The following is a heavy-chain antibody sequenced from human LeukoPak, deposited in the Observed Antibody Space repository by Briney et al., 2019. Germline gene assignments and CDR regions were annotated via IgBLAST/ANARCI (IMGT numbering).Heavy chain of an antibody. CDR2: IYTSRST. Sequence: SETLSLTCTVSGGPISSHYWSWIRRPPGKGLEWIGYIYTSRSTNYNPSLKSRVTISVDTSKDQFSLKLSSVTAADTAVYYCARQWGYGLYYFDYWGQGTLVTVSS. CDR1: GGPISSHY. V-gene: IGHV4-4*09. J-gene: IGHJ4*02. CDR3: ARQWGYGLYYFDY. D-gene: IGHD5-12*01.